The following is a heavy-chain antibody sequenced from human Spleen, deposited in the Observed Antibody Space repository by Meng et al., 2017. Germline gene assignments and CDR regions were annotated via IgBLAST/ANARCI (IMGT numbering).Heavy chain of an antibody. Sequence: EVQLVESGEGLVKRGGSLRLSCEGSGFTFSNAYMTWVRQVPGKRLEWVGRIKSKPDGETIDYAAPVKGRFTISRDDSKNTVYLQMNSLKTEDTAVYYCSGHIDYWGQGTLVTVSS. D-gene: IGHD5-12*01. CDR1: GFTFSNAY. V-gene: IGHV3-15*01. J-gene: IGHJ4*02. CDR3: SGHIDY. CDR2: IKSKPDGETI.